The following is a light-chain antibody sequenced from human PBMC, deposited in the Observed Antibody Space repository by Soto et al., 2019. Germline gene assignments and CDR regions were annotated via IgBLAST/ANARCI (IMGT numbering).Light chain of an antibody. J-gene: IGLJ2*01. Sequence: QAVVTQSPSASGTPGQRVTISCSGSSSKIGSNYVYWYQQLPGTAPKLLIYRNNQRPSGVPDRFSGSKSGTSPSLAISGLRSEDEADYYCAAWNDSLSGVIFGGRTKLTVL. V-gene: IGLV1-47*01. CDR2: RNN. CDR1: SSKIGSNY. CDR3: AAWNDSLSGVI.